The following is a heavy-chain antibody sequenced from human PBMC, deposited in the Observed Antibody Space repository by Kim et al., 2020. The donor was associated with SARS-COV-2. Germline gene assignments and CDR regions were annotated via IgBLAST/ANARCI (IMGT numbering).Heavy chain of an antibody. CDR1: GFMLDDYA. CDR3: AKDTNPYYYGSGSLAGYYYGMDV. D-gene: IGHD3-10*01. Sequence: GGSLRLSCAASGFMLDDYAMHWVRQVPGKGLEWVSGISWNSGSIGYADSVKGRFTISRDNAKNSLYLQMNSLRAEDTALYYCAKDTNPYYYGSGSLAGYYYGMDVWGQGTTVTVSS. J-gene: IGHJ6*02. V-gene: IGHV3-9*01. CDR2: ISWNSGSI.